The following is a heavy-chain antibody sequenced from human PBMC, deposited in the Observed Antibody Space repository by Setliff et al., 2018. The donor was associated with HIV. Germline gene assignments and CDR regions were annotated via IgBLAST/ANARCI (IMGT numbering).Heavy chain of an antibody. D-gene: IGHD6-19*01. J-gene: IGHJ4*02. CDR3: ARQHSSGWFNDYDYMDV. V-gene: IGHV5-51*01. CDR1: GYSFTSYW. CDR2: IYPGDSDT. Sequence: PGESLKISCKGSGYSFTSYWIGWVRQMPGKGLEWMGIIYPGDSDTRYSPSFQGQVTISADKSISTAYLQWSSLKASDTAMYYCARQHSSGWFNDYDYMDVWGQGTLVTVSS.